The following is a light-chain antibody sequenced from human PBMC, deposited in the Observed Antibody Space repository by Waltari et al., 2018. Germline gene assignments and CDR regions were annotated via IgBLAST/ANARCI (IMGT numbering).Light chain of an antibody. J-gene: IGLJ2*01. CDR2: DVT. CDR1: SSDIGSYNY. V-gene: IGLV2-14*03. CDR3: SASTSSFSLVL. Sequence: QSALTQPASVSGSPGQSITISCTGSSSDIGSYNYVSWYQQHPGKAPKLMIYDVTNRPSGVSNRFSGSKSGNPASLTISGLQTEDEADYYCSASTSSFSLVLFGGGTKLTVL.